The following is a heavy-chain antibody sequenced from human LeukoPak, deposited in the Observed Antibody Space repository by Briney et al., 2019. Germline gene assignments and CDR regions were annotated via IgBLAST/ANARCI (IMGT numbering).Heavy chain of an antibody. CDR3: ARDVQVQDY. D-gene: IGHD3-10*01. CDR2: ITSSSTYI. V-gene: IGHV3-21*01. J-gene: IGHJ4*02. CDR1: GFTFSSYS. Sequence: PGGSLRLSCAASGFTFSSYSMNWVRQAPGKGLEWVSSITSSSTYIYYADSVRGRFTISRDNAKTSLYLQMNSLRVEDTAVYYCARDVQVQDYWGQGTPVTVSS.